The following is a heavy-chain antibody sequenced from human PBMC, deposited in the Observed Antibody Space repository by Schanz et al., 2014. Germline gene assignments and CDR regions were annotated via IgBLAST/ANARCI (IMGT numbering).Heavy chain of an antibody. V-gene: IGHV1-18*01. CDR2: ISGSNGNT. Sequence: QVQLVQSGAEVRKPGASVKVSCKASGYTFISYGISWVRQAPGQGLEWLGWISGSNGNTNYTQKFQGRVTMTIDPYTNTAYMELRSLRSDDTAVYYCARAKRFGDMDVWGQGTTVTVSS. CDR3: ARAKRFGDMDV. CDR1: GYTFISYG. D-gene: IGHD3-10*01. J-gene: IGHJ6*02.